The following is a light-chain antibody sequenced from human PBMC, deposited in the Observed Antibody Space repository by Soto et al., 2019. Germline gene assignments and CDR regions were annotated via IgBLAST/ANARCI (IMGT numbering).Light chain of an antibody. CDR3: QQRSNWPPRLT. CDR2: GAS. Sequence: EIVLTQSPGTLSLSPGERATLSCRASQSVSNNYLAWYQQKPGQAPRLLTYGASTRATGIPARFSGSGSGTEFTLTISSLEPEDFAVYYCQQRSNWPPRLTFGGGTKVDIK. J-gene: IGKJ4*01. V-gene: IGKV3-11*01. CDR1: QSVSNNY.